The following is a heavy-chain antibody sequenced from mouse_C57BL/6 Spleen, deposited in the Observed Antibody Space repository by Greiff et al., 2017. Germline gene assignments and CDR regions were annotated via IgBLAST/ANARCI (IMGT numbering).Heavy chain of an antibody. CDR3: ARDAGNYVGFAY. CDR1: GFTFSSYA. CDR2: ISDGGSYT. Sequence: EVQGVESGGGLVKPGGSLKLSCAASGFTFSSYAMSWVRQTPEKRLEWVATISDGGSYTYYPDNVKGRFTISRDNAKNNLYLQMSHLKSEDTAMYYCARDAGNYVGFAYWGQGTLVTVSA. V-gene: IGHV5-4*01. J-gene: IGHJ3*01. D-gene: IGHD2-1*01.